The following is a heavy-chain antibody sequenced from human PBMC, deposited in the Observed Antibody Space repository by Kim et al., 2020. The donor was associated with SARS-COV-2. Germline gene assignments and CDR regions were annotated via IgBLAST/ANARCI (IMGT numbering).Heavy chain of an antibody. CDR3: VRVMPSY. Sequence: GGSLRLSCAASGFTFSSFGIHWVRQAPGKGLVWVSNIDNDGRTKTYADSVKGRFTITSDNAKNTGYLQLNSLRVDDTAVYFCVRVMPSYFGQGALVTVSS. CDR2: IDNDGRTK. V-gene: IGHV3-74*01. D-gene: IGHD2-2*01. CDR1: GFTFSSFG. J-gene: IGHJ4*02.